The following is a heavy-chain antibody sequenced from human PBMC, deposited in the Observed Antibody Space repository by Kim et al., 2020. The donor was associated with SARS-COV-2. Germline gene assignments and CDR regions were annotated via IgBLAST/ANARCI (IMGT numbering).Heavy chain of an antibody. V-gene: IGHV3-30*01. CDR3: AREWLVRFFDY. J-gene: IGHJ4*02. Sequence: KYYADSVKGRFTISRDNSKNTLYLQMNSLRAEDTAVYYCAREWLVRFFDYWGQGTLVTVSS. D-gene: IGHD6-19*01. CDR2: K.